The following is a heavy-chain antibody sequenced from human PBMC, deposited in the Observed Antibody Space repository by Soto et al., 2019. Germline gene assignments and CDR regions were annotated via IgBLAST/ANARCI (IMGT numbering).Heavy chain of an antibody. CDR2: ISGSGGST. CDR3: AKGPVAAIEGGFDP. V-gene: IGHV3-23*01. CDR1: GFTFSSYA. Sequence: GGSLRLSCAASGFTFSSYAMSWVRQAPGKGLEWVSAISGSGGSTYYADSVKGRFTISRDNSKNMLYRQMNSLRAEDTAVYYCAKGPVAAIEGGFDPLGQGTLVTVAS. D-gene: IGHD2-15*01. J-gene: IGHJ5*02.